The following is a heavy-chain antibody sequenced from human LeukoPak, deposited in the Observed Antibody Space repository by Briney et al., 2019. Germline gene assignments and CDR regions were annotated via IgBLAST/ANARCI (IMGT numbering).Heavy chain of an antibody. CDR3: ARRSSTVTTRNYFDY. D-gene: IGHD4-17*01. Sequence: PSQTLSLTCAVSGGSISSGGYSWSWLRQPPGKGLEWIGYLYHSGSTYYNPSLKSRVTISVDRSKNHFSLKLSSVTAADTAVYYCARRSSTVTTRNYFDYWGQGTRVTVSS. CDR1: GGSISSGGYS. J-gene: IGHJ4*02. V-gene: IGHV4-30-2*01. CDR2: LYHSGST.